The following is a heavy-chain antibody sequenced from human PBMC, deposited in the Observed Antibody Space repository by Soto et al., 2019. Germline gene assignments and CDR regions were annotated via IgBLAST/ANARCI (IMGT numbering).Heavy chain of an antibody. CDR1: GFIFSDYY. CDR3: ARDFDADSRTDFDY. Sequence: QVQLMESGGGLVKPGGSLRLSCATSGFIFSDYYMHWIRQAPGKGLEWISYISGNGRIIQYADSAKGRFTISRDNAQNSLYLQMNSLRAEDTALYFCARDFDADSRTDFDYWGRGTLVTVSS. CDR2: ISGNGRII. J-gene: IGHJ4*02. V-gene: IGHV3-11*01. D-gene: IGHD4-17*01.